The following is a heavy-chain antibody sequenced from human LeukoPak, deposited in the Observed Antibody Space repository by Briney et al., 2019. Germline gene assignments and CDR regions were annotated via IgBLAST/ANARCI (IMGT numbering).Heavy chain of an antibody. J-gene: IGHJ4*02. CDR1: GFTVSSNY. V-gene: IGHV3-53*01. D-gene: IGHD4-17*01. Sequence: PGGSLRLSCAASGFTVSSNYMSWVRQAPGKGLEWVSIIYSGGSTFYADSVKGRFTISRDNAKNSLYLQMNSLRAEDTAVYFCARGGRTVTTVFDYWGQGTLVTVSS. CDR2: IYSGGST. CDR3: ARGGRTVTTVFDY.